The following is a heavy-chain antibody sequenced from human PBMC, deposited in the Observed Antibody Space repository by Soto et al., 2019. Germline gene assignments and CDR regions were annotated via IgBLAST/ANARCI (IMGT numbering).Heavy chain of an antibody. V-gene: IGHV3-23*01. CDR1: GFTFSNYG. Sequence: EVQLLESGGGLIQPGGSLRLSCEASGFTFSNYGMTWVRLAPGKGLEWVSTISGRGGRTFYADPVKGRFTISRDNSKNTLYLQMKSLRAEDTAVYYCAKEMIASTLADLFDYWGQGTLVTVSS. CDR2: ISGRGGRT. J-gene: IGHJ4*02. D-gene: IGHD2-21*01. CDR3: AKEMIASTLADLFDY.